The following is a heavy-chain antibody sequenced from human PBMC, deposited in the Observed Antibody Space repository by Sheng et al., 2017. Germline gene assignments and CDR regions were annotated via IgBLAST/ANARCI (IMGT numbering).Heavy chain of an antibody. Sequence: QVQLQQWGAGLLKPSETLSLTCAVYGGSSVVTTGAGSASPHGKGRGVDWGKSIIVEAPTTTRPSRSRVTISVDTSKNQFYLKLSSVTAADTAVYYCARGLNENDYGDAYDYWGQGTLGHRLL. CDR3: ARGLNENDYGDAYDY. V-gene: IGHV4-34*01. CDR1: GGSSVVTT. CDR2: SIIVEAP. J-gene: IGHJ4*02. D-gene: IGHD4-17*01.